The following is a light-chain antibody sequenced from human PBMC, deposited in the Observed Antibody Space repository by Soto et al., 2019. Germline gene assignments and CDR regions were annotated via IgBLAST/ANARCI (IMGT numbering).Light chain of an antibody. J-gene: IGKJ1*01. CDR1: QSISDW. V-gene: IGKV1-5*01. Sequence: DIQITQSPSSLSASVGDRVTSSCRASQSISDWLAWYQQKPGKAPKLLIYVASTLESGVPSRFSGSGSGTEFTLTISSLQPDDFATYYCQHYNSYSEAFGQGTKVDIK. CDR3: QHYNSYSEA. CDR2: VAS.